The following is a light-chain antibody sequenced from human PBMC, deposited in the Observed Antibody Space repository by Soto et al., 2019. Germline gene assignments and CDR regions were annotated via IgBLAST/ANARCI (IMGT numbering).Light chain of an antibody. Sequence: EIVLTQSPGILSLSPGERATLSCRASQTVSGNYLAWYQQKPGQSPRLLIYGSSGRATGIPDRFSGSGSGTDFTHTITRVEPDDFAVYYCQQYGSSPPYTFGQGTTPEI. CDR2: GSS. CDR3: QQYGSSPPYT. J-gene: IGKJ2*01. V-gene: IGKV3-20*01. CDR1: QTVSGNY.